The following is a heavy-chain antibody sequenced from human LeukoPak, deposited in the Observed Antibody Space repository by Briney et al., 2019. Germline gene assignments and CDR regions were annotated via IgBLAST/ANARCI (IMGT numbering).Heavy chain of an antibody. D-gene: IGHD4-17*01. CDR2: IYSGGST. J-gene: IGHJ5*02. CDR1: GFTVSSNY. Sequence: PGGSLRLSCAASGFTVSSNYMSWVRQAPGKGLEWVSVIYSGGSTYYADSVKGRFTISRDNSKNTLYLQMNSLRAEDTAVYYCARFYGVPGGWFDPWGQGTLVTVSS. CDR3: ARFYGVPGGWFDP. V-gene: IGHV3-66*01.